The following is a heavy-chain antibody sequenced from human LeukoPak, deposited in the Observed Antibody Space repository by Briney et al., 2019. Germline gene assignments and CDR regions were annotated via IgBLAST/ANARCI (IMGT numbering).Heavy chain of an antibody. CDR1: GGSFSGFY. V-gene: IGHV4-34*01. D-gene: IGHD6-6*01. J-gene: IGHJ4*02. Sequence: SETLSLTCAVSGGSFSGFYWSWIRQPPGGGLEWIADINHSGTTNYNPSLKCRVTISVDTSKNQFSLNLKSMIAADTAVYYCTRQYSSSYYSDYWGQGTLVTVSS. CDR3: TRQYSSSYYSDY. CDR2: INHSGTT.